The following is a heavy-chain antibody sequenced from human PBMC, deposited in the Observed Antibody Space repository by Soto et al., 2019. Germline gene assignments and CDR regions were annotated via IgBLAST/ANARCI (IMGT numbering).Heavy chain of an antibody. CDR1: GGTINSGDYF. Sequence: SETLSLTCSVSGGTINSGDYFWSWIRQPPGKGLEWIGSIFYTGSTYYSPSLKSRASMSMDTSKNLFSPRLRSLTAADTAVYFCARVKATLYRHYYFDYWGQGTPVTVSS. D-gene: IGHD5-12*01. CDR3: ARVKATLYRHYYFDY. CDR2: IFYTGST. J-gene: IGHJ4*02. V-gene: IGHV4-30-4*01.